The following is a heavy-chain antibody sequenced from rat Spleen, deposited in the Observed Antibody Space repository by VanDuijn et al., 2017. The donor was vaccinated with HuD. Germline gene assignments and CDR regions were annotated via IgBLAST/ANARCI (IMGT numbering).Heavy chain of an antibody. CDR2: ISTSGGSI. Sequence: EVQLVESGGGLVQPGRSLKLSCAASGFIFSNYDMAWVRQAPTKGLEWVASISTSGGSIYYRDSVKGRFTVSRDNAKNTLYLQMDSLRSEDTATYYCAKGFDFDYWGQGVMVTVSS. V-gene: IGHV5S13*01. J-gene: IGHJ2*01. CDR3: AKGFDFDY. CDR1: GFIFSNYD.